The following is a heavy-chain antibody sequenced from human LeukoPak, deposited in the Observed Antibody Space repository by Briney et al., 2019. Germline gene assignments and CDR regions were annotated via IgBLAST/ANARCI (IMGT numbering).Heavy chain of an antibody. V-gene: IGHV3-15*01. CDR1: GFXFTNAW. Sequence: GGSLRLSCAASGFXFTNAWLSWVRQAPGKGLEWVGRIKSKTDGGTTYYAAPVKGRFTISRDDSKNTLYLQMNSLKTEDTAVYYCTTEAIMIWDWGQGTLVTVSS. D-gene: IGHD3-16*01. J-gene: IGHJ4*02. CDR3: TTEAIMIWD. CDR2: IKSKTDGGTT.